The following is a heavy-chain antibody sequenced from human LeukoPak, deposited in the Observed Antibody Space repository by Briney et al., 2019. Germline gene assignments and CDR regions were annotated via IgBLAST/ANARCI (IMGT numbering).Heavy chain of an antibody. Sequence: PPGGSLRLSCAASGFTVSTNYMSWVRQAPGKGLEWVSVIYSGGSTYYADSVKGRFTISRDNSKNTLYLQMKSLRAEDTAVYYCARTRYTVDDALDIWGQGTMVTVSS. J-gene: IGHJ3*02. CDR1: GFTVSTNY. CDR3: ARTRYTVDDALDI. CDR2: IYSGGST. V-gene: IGHV3-66*01. D-gene: IGHD4-23*01.